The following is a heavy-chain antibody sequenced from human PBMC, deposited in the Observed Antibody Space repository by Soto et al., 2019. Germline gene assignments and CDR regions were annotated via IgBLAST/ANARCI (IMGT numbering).Heavy chain of an antibody. V-gene: IGHV1-18*01. D-gene: IGHD2-8*01. CDR3: AKNGQPPYYYYGLDV. CDR1: DYTFTRYG. Sequence: ASVKVSCKASDYTFTRYGISWVRQAPGQGLEWMGWISGYNGDTNYAQKFQGRVSMTIDTSTTTAYMELRSLRSDDTAVYYCAKNGQPPYYYYGLDVWGQGTKVTVSS. CDR2: ISGYNGDT. J-gene: IGHJ6*02.